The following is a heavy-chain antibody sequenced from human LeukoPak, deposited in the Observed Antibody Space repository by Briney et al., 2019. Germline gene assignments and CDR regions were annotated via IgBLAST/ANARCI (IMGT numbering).Heavy chain of an antibody. Sequence: ASVTVSCKASGYTFTGYYMHWVRQAPGQGLEWMGWINPNSGGTNYAQKFQGRVTMTRDTSISTAYMELSRLRSDDTAVYYCARDLLGYCSSTSCYRLINWFDPWGQGTLVTVSS. CDR2: INPNSGGT. D-gene: IGHD2-2*01. V-gene: IGHV1-2*02. CDR3: ARDLLGYCSSTSCYRLINWFDP. J-gene: IGHJ5*02. CDR1: GYTFTGYY.